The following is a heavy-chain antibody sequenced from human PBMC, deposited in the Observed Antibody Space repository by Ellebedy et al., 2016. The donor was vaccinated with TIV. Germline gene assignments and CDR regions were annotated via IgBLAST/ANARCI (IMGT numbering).Heavy chain of an antibody. J-gene: IGHJ4*02. D-gene: IGHD6-19*01. Sequence: SVKVSXXASGGTFSSYAISWVRQAPGQGLEWMGGIIPIFGTANYAQKFQGRVTITADESTSTAYMELSSLRSEDTAVYYCARVGQWLAFDYWGQGTLVTVSS. V-gene: IGHV1-69*13. CDR2: IIPIFGTA. CDR1: GGTFSSYA. CDR3: ARVGQWLAFDY.